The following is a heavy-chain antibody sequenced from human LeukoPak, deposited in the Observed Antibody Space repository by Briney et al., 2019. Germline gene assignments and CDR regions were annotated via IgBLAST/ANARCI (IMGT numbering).Heavy chain of an antibody. CDR1: GYTLTELS. D-gene: IGHD3-22*01. Sequence: GASVKVSCKVSGYTLTELSMHWVRQAPGKGLEWMGWISAYNGNTNYAQKLQGRVTMTTDTSTSTAYMELRSLRSDDTAVYYCARRSYDSSGYHDAFDIWGQGTMVTVSS. CDR2: ISAYNGNT. J-gene: IGHJ3*02. V-gene: IGHV1-18*01. CDR3: ARRSYDSSGYHDAFDI.